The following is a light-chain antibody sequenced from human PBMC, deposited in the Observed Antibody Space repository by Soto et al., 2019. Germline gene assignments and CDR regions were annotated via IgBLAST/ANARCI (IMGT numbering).Light chain of an antibody. V-gene: IGKV3-15*01. J-gene: IGKJ2*01. CDR2: GAS. CDR1: QNVDIS. Sequence: ALTQSPATLSVCPGEGAALFWMARQNVDISLAWYQQKPGQIPRLLIYGASTRATGIPARFSGSGSGTEFTLTISSLQSEDFAVYYCQQYHKWPPYTFGQGTKVDIK. CDR3: QQYHKWPPYT.